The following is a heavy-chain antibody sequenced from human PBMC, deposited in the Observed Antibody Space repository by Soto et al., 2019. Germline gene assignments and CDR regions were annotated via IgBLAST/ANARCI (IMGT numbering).Heavy chain of an antibody. CDR2: IYYSGST. V-gene: IGHV4-31*03. CDR1: GGSISSGGYY. CDR3: ARSGPLMVRGKYYFDY. Sequence: QVQLQESGPGLVKPSQTLSLTCTVSGGSISSGGYYWSWIRQHPGKGLERIGYIYYSGSTYYNPSLKSRVTISVDTSKNQCALELSSVTAAAMAVYYCARSGPLMVRGKYYFDYCGQGTLVTVSS. J-gene: IGHJ4*02. D-gene: IGHD3-10*01.